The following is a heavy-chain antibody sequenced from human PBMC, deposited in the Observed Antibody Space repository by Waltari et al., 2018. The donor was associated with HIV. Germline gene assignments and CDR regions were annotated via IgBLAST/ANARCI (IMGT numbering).Heavy chain of an antibody. CDR1: GFTFSSYS. CDR3: ARDHDSSGPFDY. D-gene: IGHD3-22*01. J-gene: IGHJ4*02. Sequence: EVQLVESGGGLVKPGGSLRLSCAASGFTFSSYSMNWVRQAPGKGLEWVSAISSSSSYIYYADSVKGRFTISRDNAKNSLYLQMNSLRAEDTAVYYCARDHDSSGPFDYWGQGTLVTVSS. CDR2: ISSSSSYI. V-gene: IGHV3-21*01.